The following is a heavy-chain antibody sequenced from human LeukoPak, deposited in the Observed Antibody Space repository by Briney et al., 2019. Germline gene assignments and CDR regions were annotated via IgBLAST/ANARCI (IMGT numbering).Heavy chain of an antibody. J-gene: IGHJ4*02. CDR3: ARLNYYDSSGYYQNPPYYFDY. Sequence: SGTLSLTCAVSGGSISSSNWWSWVRQPPGKGLEWIGEIYHSGSTNYNPSLKSRVTISVDKSKNQFSLKLSSVTAADTAVYYCARLNYYDSSGYYQNPPYYFDYWGQGTLVTVSS. V-gene: IGHV4-4*02. CDR2: IYHSGST. D-gene: IGHD3-22*01. CDR1: GGSISSSNW.